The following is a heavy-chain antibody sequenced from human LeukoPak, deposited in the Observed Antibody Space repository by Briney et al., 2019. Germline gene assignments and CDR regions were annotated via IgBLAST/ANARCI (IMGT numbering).Heavy chain of an antibody. CDR1: GGSISSGGYS. CDR3: ARGASSIGAFDI. D-gene: IGHD6-6*01. CDR2: IYHSGST. J-gene: IGHJ3*02. Sequence: SQTLSLTCAVSGGSISSGGYSWSWIRRPPGKGLEWIGYIYHSGSTYYNPSLKSRVTISVDRSKNQFSLKLSSVTAADTAVYYCARGASSIGAFDIWGQGTMVTVSS. V-gene: IGHV4-30-2*01.